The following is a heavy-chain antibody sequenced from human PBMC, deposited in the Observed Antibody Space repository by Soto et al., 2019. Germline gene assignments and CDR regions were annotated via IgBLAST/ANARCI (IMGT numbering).Heavy chain of an antibody. CDR2: MNPNSGNT. D-gene: IGHD1-26*01. V-gene: IGHV1-8*01. CDR3: AREKGRELFDS. Sequence: ASVKVSCKDSGYTFTSYDINWVLQATGQGLEWMGWMNPNSGNTGYAQKFQGRVTMTRNTSINTAYMELSSLRSEDTAVYYCAREKGRELFDSWSQGTLVTVSS. CDR1: GYTFTSYD. J-gene: IGHJ5*01.